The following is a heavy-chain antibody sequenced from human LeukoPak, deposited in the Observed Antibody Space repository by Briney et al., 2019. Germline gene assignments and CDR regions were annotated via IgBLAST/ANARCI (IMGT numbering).Heavy chain of an antibody. Sequence: SETLSLTCTVSGGSISSDYWNWIRRPAGKGLEWIGRIYTSGRTNYNPSLKSRVTMSVDTSKNQFSLKLSSVTAADTAVYYCAGDHDGEDYSNSFDIWGQGTMVTVSS. D-gene: IGHD4-11*01. CDR1: GGSISSDY. CDR2: IYTSGRT. J-gene: IGHJ3*02. V-gene: IGHV4-4*07. CDR3: AGDHDGEDYSNSFDI.